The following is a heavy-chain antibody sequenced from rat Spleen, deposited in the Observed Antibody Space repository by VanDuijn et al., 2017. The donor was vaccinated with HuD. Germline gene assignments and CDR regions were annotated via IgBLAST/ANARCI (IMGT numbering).Heavy chain of an antibody. CDR3: TRGDYGGYLSFDY. V-gene: IGHV5S13*01. CDR1: GFTYSDYV. Sequence: EVQLVESDGGLVQPGRSLKLSCAASGFTYSDYVMAWVRQAPTKGLEWVASISSDGSNTYYRDSVKGRFTLSRDNAKNTLYLQMGSLRSEDTATYYCTRGDYGGYLSFDYWGQGVMVTVSS. J-gene: IGHJ2*01. D-gene: IGHD1-11*01. CDR2: ISSDGSNT.